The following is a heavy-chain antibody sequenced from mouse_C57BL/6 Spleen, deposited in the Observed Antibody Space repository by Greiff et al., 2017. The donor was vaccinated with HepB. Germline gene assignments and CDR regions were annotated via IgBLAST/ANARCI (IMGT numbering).Heavy chain of an antibody. CDR1: GYTFTSYW. Sequence: QVQLQQPGAELVMPGASVKLSCKASGYTFTSYWMHWVKQRPGQGLEWIGEIDPSDSYTNYNQQFKGKSTLTVDKSTSTAYMQRSSLTSEDSAVYYCARGADDGAMDYWGQGTSVTVSS. D-gene: IGHD2-3*01. V-gene: IGHV1-69*01. J-gene: IGHJ4*01. CDR2: IDPSDSYT. CDR3: ARGADDGAMDY.